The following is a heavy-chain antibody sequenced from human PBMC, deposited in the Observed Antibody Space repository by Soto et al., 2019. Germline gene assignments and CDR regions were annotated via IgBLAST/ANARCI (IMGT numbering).Heavy chain of an antibody. CDR1: GYTFTGYY. J-gene: IGHJ5*02. CDR2: ITPNSGGT. V-gene: IGHV1-2*02. CDR3: ARSRESVRNWFDP. Sequence: QVQLVQSGAEVKKPGASVKVSCKASGYTFTGYYMHWVRQAPGQGLEWLGWITPNSGGTNYAQKFQGRVTMTRDKSLSTAYMELSRLRSDGTAVYYCARSRESVRNWFDPWGQGPLVTVSS.